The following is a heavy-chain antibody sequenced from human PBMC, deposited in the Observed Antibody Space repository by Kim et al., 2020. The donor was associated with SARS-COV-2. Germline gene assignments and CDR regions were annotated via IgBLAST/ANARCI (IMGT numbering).Heavy chain of an antibody. D-gene: IGHD1-7*01. CDR3: ARVVPGTNIFDY. V-gene: IGHV3-74*01. J-gene: IGHJ4*02. Sequence: SYADSLKGRFTISRDNAKNTLYLQMNSLRAEDTVVYYCARVVPGTNIFDYWGQGTLVTVSS.